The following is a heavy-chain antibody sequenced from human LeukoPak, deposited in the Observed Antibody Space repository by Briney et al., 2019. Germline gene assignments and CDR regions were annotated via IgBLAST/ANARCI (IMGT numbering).Heavy chain of an antibody. J-gene: IGHJ4*02. V-gene: IGHV4-4*08. CDR1: GGSISSYY. CDR3: AVENYYDSSGYFNY. D-gene: IGHD3-22*01. CDR2: IYTSGST. Sequence: SETLSLTCTVSGGSISSYYWSWIRQPPGKGLEWIGRIYTSGSTNYNPSLKSRVTISVDTSKNQFSLKLSSVTAADTAVYYCAVENYYDSSGYFNYWGQGTLVTVSS.